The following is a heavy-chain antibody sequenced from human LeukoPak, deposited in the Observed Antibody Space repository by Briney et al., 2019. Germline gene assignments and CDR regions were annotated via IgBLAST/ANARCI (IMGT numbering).Heavy chain of an antibody. CDR3: AKAQRSGYSYGNYFDN. D-gene: IGHD5-18*01. Sequence: PGGSLRLSCAASGFTFGNYAMSWVRQAPGKGLEWVSAISGGGGGTFYADSVKGRLTISRGTSENTLFLQMNSLRAEDTAVYYCAKAQRSGYSYGNYFDNWGQGTLVTVSS. J-gene: IGHJ4*02. CDR2: ISGGGGGT. CDR1: GFTFGNYA. V-gene: IGHV3-23*01.